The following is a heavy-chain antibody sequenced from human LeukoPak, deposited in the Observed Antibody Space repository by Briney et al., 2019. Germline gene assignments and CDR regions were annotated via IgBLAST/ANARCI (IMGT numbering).Heavy chain of an antibody. J-gene: IGHJ4*02. V-gene: IGHV3-21*01. CDR3: ARDDSEDIAVAGFDY. Sequence: PGGSLRLSCAASGFTFSSYSMNWVRQAPGKGLEWVSSISSSSSYIYYADSVKGRFTISRDNAKNSLYLQMNSLRAEDTAVYYCARDDSEDIAVAGFDYWGQGTLVTASS. D-gene: IGHD6-19*01. CDR2: ISSSSSYI. CDR1: GFTFSSYS.